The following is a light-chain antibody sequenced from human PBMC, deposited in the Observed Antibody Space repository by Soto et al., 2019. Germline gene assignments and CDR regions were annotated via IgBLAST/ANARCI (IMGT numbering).Light chain of an antibody. J-gene: IGLJ2*01. V-gene: IGLV1-40*01. CDR1: SSNIGAGYD. CDR2: GNS. CDR3: QSYDSSLSGNVV. Sequence: QSVRTQPPSVSGAPGHRVTGSCTGSSSNIGAGYDVHWYQQLPGTAPKLLIYGNSNRPSGVPDRFSGSKSGTSASLAITGLQAEDEADYYCQSYDSSLSGNVVFGGATKLTVL.